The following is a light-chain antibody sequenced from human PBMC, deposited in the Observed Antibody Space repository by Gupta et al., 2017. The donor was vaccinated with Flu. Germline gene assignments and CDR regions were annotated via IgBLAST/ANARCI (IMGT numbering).Light chain of an antibody. Sequence: QSALTQPPSASGAPGQSVTISCTGSSSDVGGYNSVSWYQHHPGKAPKVIIFEVNKRPSGVPDRFSGSKSGNTASLTVSGLQAEDEADYYCSSFAVSRNFDVFGTGTKVTVL. CDR3: SSFAVSRNFDV. CDR2: EVN. V-gene: IGLV2-8*01. CDR1: SSDVGGYNS. J-gene: IGLJ1*01.